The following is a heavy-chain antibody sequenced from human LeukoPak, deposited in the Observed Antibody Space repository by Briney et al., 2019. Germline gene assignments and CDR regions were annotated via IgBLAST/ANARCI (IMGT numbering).Heavy chain of an antibody. V-gene: IGHV3-23*01. Sequence: GGSLRLSCAASGFTFSSYAMSWVRQAPGKGLEWVSAISGSGGSTYYADSVKGRFTISRDNSKNTLYLQMDSLKIEDTAVYYCTTDRYYDNSELQFQHWGQGTLVTVSS. J-gene: IGHJ1*01. CDR1: GFTFSSYA. CDR3: TTDRYYDNSELQFQH. CDR2: ISGSGGST. D-gene: IGHD3-22*01.